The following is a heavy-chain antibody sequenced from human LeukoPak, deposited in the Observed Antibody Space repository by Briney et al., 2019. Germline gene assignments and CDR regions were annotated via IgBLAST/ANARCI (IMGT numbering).Heavy chain of an antibody. Sequence: GGSLRLSCAASGFTFSSYSMNWVRQAPGKGLEWVAVISYDGSNKYYADSVKGRFTISRDNSKNTLYLQMNSLRAEDTAVYYCANVADIGAYWGQGTLVTVSS. V-gene: IGHV3-30*18. D-gene: IGHD5-12*01. CDR2: ISYDGSNK. J-gene: IGHJ4*02. CDR1: GFTFSSYS. CDR3: ANVADIGAY.